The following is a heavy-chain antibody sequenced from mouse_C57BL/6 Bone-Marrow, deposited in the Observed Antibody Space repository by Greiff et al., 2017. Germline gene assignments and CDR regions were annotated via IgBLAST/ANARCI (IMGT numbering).Heavy chain of an antibody. J-gene: IGHJ3*01. V-gene: IGHV1-69*01. CDR1: GYTFTSYW. D-gene: IGHD2-3*01. CDR2: IDPSDSYT. Sequence: QVQLQQSGAELVMPGASVKLSCKASGYTFTSYWMHWVKQRPGQGLEWIGEIDPSDSYTNYNQKFKGKSTLTVDKSSSTAYMQLSSLTSADSAVYYCARGWDGSSVAWFAYWGKGTLVTVSA. CDR3: ARGWDGSSVAWFAY.